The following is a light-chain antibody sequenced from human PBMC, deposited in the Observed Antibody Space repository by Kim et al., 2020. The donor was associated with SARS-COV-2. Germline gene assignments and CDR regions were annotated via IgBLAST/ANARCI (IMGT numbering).Light chain of an antibody. CDR3: QQYVDSPPGYT. Sequence: TVLAQSPGTLSLSPGERATLSCRASQSVGSSFLAWYQQKPGQAPRLLIYATSSRAAGIPDRFSGRGSGPDFTLTISRLEPEDFAVYYCQQYVDSPPGYTFGQGTKLEI. CDR1: QSVGSSF. V-gene: IGKV3-20*01. CDR2: ATS. J-gene: IGKJ2*01.